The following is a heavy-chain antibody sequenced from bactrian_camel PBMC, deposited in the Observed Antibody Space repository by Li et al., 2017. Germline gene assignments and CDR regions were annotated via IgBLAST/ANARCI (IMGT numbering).Heavy chain of an antibody. Sequence: QVQLVESGGGSVQAGGSLRLSCEASGYTYSSRCMGWIRQAPGKEREKVASIYTGGGSAYYTDSVKGRFTISHDNAKNTLYLQMDSLKPEDTAVYYCAEAGDGLGNTPFGRWGQGTQVTVS. V-gene: IGHV3S1*01. CDR1: GYTYSSRC. J-gene: IGHJ6*01. CDR2: IYTGGGSA. CDR3: AEAGDGLGNTPFGR. D-gene: IGHD5*01.